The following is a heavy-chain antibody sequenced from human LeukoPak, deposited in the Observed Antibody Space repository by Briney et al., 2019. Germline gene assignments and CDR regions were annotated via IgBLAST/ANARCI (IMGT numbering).Heavy chain of an antibody. CDR1: GFTFDDYA. D-gene: IGHD3-10*01. Sequence: GGSLRLSCAASGFTFDDYAMHWVRQAPGKGLGWISGISWNSGSIGYADSVKGRFTISRDNAKNSLYLQMNSLRAEDMALYYCAKDMGSYGSGSYQGLDYWGQGTLVTVSS. CDR2: ISWNSGSI. V-gene: IGHV3-9*03. CDR3: AKDMGSYGSGSYQGLDY. J-gene: IGHJ4*02.